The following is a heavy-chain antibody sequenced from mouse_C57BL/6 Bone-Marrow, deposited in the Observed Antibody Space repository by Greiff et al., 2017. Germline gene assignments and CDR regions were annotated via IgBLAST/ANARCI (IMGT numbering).Heavy chain of an antibody. V-gene: IGHV2-2*01. D-gene: IGHD2-1*01. CDR3: ARKGKMVTSAWFAY. CDR2: IWSGGST. J-gene: IGHJ3*01. CDR1: GFSLTSYG. Sequence: VHLLESGPGLVQPSQSLSITCTVSGFSLTSYGVHWVRQSPGKGLEWLGVIWSGGSTDYNAAFISRLSISKDNSKSQVFFKMNSLQADDTAIYYCARKGKMVTSAWFAYWGQGTLVTVSA.